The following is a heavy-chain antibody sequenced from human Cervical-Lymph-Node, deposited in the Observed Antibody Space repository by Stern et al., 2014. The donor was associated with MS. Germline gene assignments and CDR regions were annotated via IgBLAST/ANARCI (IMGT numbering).Heavy chain of an antibody. Sequence: DQLVESGAEVKKPGSSAKVSCKASGGIFSNYAISWVRQAPGQGLEWMGGIIPIFGTSNYAQKFQGRVTITADESTTTAYMELISLRSEDTAVYYCAREYNWNDRYYGMDVWGQGTTVTVSS. CDR3: AREYNWNDRYYGMDV. D-gene: IGHD1-20*01. CDR2: IIPIFGTS. CDR1: GGIFSNYA. J-gene: IGHJ6*02. V-gene: IGHV1-69*01.